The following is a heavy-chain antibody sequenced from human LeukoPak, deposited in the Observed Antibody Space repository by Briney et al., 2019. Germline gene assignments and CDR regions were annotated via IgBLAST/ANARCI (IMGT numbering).Heavy chain of an antibody. CDR2: INPNSGGT. D-gene: IGHD5-18*01. CDR1: GYTFTGYY. J-gene: IGHJ4*02. Sequence: ASVTVSCKASGYTFTGYYMHWVRQAPGQGLEWMGWINPNSGGTNYAQQFQGRVTMTRDTSISTAYMELRRLRSDATAVYYCAREGRVDSAVVLFDYWGQGTLVTVSS. V-gene: IGHV1-2*02. CDR3: AREGRVDSAVVLFDY.